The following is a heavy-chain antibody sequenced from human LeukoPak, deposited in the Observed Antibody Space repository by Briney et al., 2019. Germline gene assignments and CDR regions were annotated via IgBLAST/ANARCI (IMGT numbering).Heavy chain of an antibody. J-gene: IGHJ4*02. D-gene: IGHD3-10*01. V-gene: IGHV1-2*02. CDR2: INPNSGDT. CDR3: ARDTSDGG. CDR1: VYTFTDYY. Sequence: ASVKVSCKASVYTFTDYYIRWVRQAPGQGLEWMGWINPNSGDTNYAQKFQGRVTLTRDTSISTTHMELSRLRSDDTAVYYCARDTSDGGWGQGTLVTVSS.